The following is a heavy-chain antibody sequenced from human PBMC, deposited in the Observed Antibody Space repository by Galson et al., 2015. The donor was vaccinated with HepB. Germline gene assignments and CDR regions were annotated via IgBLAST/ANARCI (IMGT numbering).Heavy chain of an antibody. D-gene: IGHD2-21*01. V-gene: IGHV4-59*01. CDR1: DGSISSYF. J-gene: IGHJ3*02. Sequence: SETLSLTCTVSDGSISSYFWTWIRQPPGKGLEWIGYVYYSGDTSYNPSLESRVTMSLDTSKNQFSLKLSSVTTADTAIYFCARDVYSLPRALNIWGQGTLVTVSS. CDR2: VYYSGDT. CDR3: ARDVYSLPRALNI.